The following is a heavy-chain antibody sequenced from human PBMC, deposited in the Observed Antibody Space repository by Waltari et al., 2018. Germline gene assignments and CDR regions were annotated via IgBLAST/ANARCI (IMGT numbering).Heavy chain of an antibody. CDR1: GYTFTDFY. J-gene: IGHJ4*02. CDR2: ISPNSGAT. D-gene: IGHD2-2*01. Sequence: QVQLVQPGAELKKPGASVKVSCKASGYTFTDFYLHWVRQAPGQGLEWMGRISPNSGATDYAQKFQGRVTMTRDTSISTAYLELSRLRSDDTATYYCARKTSHYDYWGPGTLVTVSS. CDR3: ARKTSHYDY. V-gene: IGHV1-2*06.